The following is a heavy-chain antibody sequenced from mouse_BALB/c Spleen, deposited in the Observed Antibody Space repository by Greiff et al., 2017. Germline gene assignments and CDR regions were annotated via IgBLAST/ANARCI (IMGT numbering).Heavy chain of an antibody. CDR2: IYPGSGNT. Sequence: QVQLKESGAELARPGASVKLSCKASGYTFTDYYINWVKQRTGQGLEWIGEIYPGSGNTYYNEKFKGKATLTADKSSSTAYMQLSSLTSEDSAVYFCARSGTGTGYWGQGTTLTVSS. CDR1: GYTFTDYY. CDR3: ARSGTGTGY. V-gene: IGHV1-77*01. D-gene: IGHD4-1*01. J-gene: IGHJ2*01.